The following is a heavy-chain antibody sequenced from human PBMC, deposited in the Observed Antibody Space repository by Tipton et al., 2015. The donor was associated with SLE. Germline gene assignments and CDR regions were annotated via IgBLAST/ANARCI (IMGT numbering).Heavy chain of an antibody. V-gene: IGHV4-61*02. CDR2: IYTSGST. D-gene: IGHD3-10*01. CDR3: ARDLKYYGSGSYKGWFDP. Sequence: GLVKPSQTLSLTCTVSGGSISSGSYYWSWIRQPAGKGLEWIGRIYTSGSTNYNPSLKSRVTISVDTSKNQFSLKLSSVTAADTAVYSCARDLKYYGSGSYKGWFDPGGQRTLDTVSS. CDR1: GGSISSGSYY. J-gene: IGHJ5*02.